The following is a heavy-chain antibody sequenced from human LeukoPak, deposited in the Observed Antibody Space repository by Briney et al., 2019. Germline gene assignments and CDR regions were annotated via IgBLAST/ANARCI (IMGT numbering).Heavy chain of an antibody. CDR3: SRDGPRDYDILTALDY. CDR2: IWYDGSNK. D-gene: IGHD3-9*01. J-gene: IGHJ4*02. V-gene: IGHV3-33*01. Sequence: PGRSLRLFCAASGFTFSSYGMHWVRQAPGKGLEWVAVIWYDGSNKYYADSVKGRFTISRDNSKSMLYLQMNGLRPEDTAVYYCSRDGPRDYDILTALDYWGQGTVVSVSS. CDR1: GFTFSSYG.